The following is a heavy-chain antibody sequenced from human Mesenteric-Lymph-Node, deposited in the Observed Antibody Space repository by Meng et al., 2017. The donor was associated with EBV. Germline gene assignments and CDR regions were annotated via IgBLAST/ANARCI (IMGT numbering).Heavy chain of an antibody. CDR3: ARGSYYAGTPFDS. J-gene: IGHJ5*01. CDR2: IYHSGST. Sequence: GHGLVSPWGPRALTLAVSGGSIVPTNWWSWVRQPPGKGLEWIGEIYHSGSTLYNPSLKSRVTILVDKSENHFTLELTSLTAADTAVYYCARGSYYAGTPFDSWGQGTLVTVSS. V-gene: IGHV4-4*02. CDR1: GGSIVPTNW. D-gene: IGHD3-10*01.